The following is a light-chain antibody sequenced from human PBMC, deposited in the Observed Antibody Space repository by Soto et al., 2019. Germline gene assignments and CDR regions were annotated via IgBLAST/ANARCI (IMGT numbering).Light chain of an antibody. V-gene: IGKV1-5*01. CDR2: AAS. J-gene: IGKJ1*01. CDR1: QSIGRW. Sequence: DRVTITCRASQSIGRWLAWYQQKPGKAPKLLIYAASRLQSGVPSRFSGSGSGTKFTLTIASLQPDDFATYYCQQYETFSGTFGPGTKVDIK. CDR3: QQYETFSGT.